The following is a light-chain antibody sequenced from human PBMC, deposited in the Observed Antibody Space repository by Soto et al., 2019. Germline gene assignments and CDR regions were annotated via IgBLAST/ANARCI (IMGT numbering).Light chain of an antibody. V-gene: IGLV2-8*01. CDR3: SSYSTGDNDV. Sequence: QSALTQPPSASGSPGQSVTISCTGTSSDVGGYNFVSWYQQHPGKAPKVVIYEVTKRPSGVPDRFSGSKSGNTASLTVSGLQAEDEADYYCSSYSTGDNDVFGSGTKLTVL. CDR1: SSDVGGYNF. CDR2: EVT. J-gene: IGLJ1*01.